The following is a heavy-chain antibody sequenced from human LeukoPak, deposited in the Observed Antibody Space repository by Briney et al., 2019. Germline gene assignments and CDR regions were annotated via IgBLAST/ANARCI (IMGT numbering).Heavy chain of an antibody. CDR1: GGSISSGSYY. J-gene: IGHJ4*02. V-gene: IGHV4-61*02. CDR2: IYTTGRT. Sequence: SETLSLTCTVSGGSISSGSYYWGWIRHPAGTGLEWIERIYTTGRTIYNPSLKSQLTISINTSKNQFSLKLPSVTATDTAMYYCARESLEFRFFDFWGQGARVTVSS. D-gene: IGHD1-1*01. CDR3: ARESLEFRFFDF.